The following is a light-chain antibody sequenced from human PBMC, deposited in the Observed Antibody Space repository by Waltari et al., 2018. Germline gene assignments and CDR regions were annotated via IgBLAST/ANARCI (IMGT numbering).Light chain of an antibody. CDR3: QSYDSSNNV. V-gene: IGLV6-57*03. J-gene: IGLJ6*01. CDR1: SGSIASNY. CDR2: EDN. Sequence: NFMLTQPHSVSESPGKTVTISCTRSSGSIASNYVQWYQQRPCSAPTTVIYEDNQRPPGVPYLFSGSIDSSSNAASLTFSGLKTEDEADYYCQSYDSSNNVFGSGTKVTVL.